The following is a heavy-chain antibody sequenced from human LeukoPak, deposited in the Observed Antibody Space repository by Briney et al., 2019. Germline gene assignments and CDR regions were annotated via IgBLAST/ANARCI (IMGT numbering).Heavy chain of an antibody. J-gene: IGHJ6*02. V-gene: IGHV3-33*06. CDR2: IWYDGSNK. CDR3: AKATVGTNYYYFYAMDV. Sequence: GGSLRLSCAASGFTFSSYGMHWVRQAPGKGLEWVAVIWYDGSNKYYADSVKGRFTISRDNSKNTLSLQMNSLRAEDTAIYYCAKATVGTNYYYFYAMDVWGQGTTVTVSS. CDR1: GFTFSSYG. D-gene: IGHD1-1*01.